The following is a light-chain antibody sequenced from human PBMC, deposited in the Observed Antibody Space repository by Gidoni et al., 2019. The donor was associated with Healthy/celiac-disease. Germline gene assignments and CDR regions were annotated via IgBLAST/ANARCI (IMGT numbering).Light chain of an antibody. CDR2: AAA. Sequence: DIQMTQSPSSLSASVGDRVTLTCRARQSISSYLNWYQQKPGKAPKLLIYAAASFQSGFPSRFSGSVSGTDFTLTISSLQPEDFATYYCQQSYSTPLAFGPGTKVDIK. CDR3: QQSYSTPLA. J-gene: IGKJ3*01. V-gene: IGKV1-39*01. CDR1: QSISSY.